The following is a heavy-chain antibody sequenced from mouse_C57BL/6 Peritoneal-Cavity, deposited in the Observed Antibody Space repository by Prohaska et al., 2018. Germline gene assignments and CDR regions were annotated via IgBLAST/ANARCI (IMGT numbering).Heavy chain of an antibody. Sequence: EVQLLETGGGLVQPGGSRGLSCEGSGFTFSGFWMSWVRQTPGKTLEWIGDINSDGNAINYAQSIKDRFTIFRDNDKSTMYLQMSNVRSEDTATYFCMRYGNYWYFDVWGTGTTVTVSS. J-gene: IGHJ1*03. CDR2: INSDGNAI. V-gene: IGHV11-2*01. CDR3: MRYGNYWYFDV. D-gene: IGHD2-1*01. CDR1: GFTFSGFW.